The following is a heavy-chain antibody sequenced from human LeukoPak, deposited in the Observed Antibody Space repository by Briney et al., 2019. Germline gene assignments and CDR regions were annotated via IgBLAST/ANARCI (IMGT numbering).Heavy chain of an antibody. V-gene: IGHV4-34*09. J-gene: IGHJ4*02. Sequence: TLSLTCAVYGGSFSGYYWSWIRQPPGKGLEWIGEINHSGSTNYNPSLKSRVTISVDTSKNQFSLKLSSVTAADTAVYYCARGVAGPQFDYWGQGTLATVSS. CDR2: INHSGST. D-gene: IGHD2-15*01. CDR3: ARGVAGPQFDY. CDR1: GGSFSGYY.